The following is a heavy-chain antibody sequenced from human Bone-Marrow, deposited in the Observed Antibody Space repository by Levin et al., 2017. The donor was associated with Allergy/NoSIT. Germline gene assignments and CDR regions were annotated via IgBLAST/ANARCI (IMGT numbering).Heavy chain of an antibody. J-gene: IGHJ6*02. V-gene: IGHV3-74*01. D-gene: IGHD1-26*01. CDR2: INSDVRNI. CDR1: GFTLSSYW. CDR3: ARDDTSYGMDA. Sequence: GGSLRLSCAASGFTLSSYWMHWVRQAPGKGLVWVAHINSDVRNINYADSVRGRFTISRDNAKNTLYLQMNSLRAEDTAVYYCARDDTSYGMDAWGLGTTVTVSS.